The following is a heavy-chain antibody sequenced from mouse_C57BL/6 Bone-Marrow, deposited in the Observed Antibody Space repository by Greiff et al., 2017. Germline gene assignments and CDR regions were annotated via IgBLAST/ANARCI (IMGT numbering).Heavy chain of an antibody. V-gene: IGHV1-55*01. D-gene: IGHD2-5*01. J-gene: IGHJ1*03. Sequence: QVQLQQPGAELVKPGASVKMSCKASGYTFTSYWITWVKQRPGQGLEWIGDIYPVSGSTNYNEKFKSTATLTVDTSSSPAYMQLSSLTSEDSAVYYCARPYYSNYWYFDVWGTGTTVTVSS. CDR1: GYTFTSYW. CDR3: ARPYYSNYWYFDV. CDR2: IYPVSGST.